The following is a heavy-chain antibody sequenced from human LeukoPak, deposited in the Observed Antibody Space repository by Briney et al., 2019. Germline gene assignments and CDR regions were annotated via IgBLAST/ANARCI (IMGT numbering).Heavy chain of an antibody. V-gene: IGHV1-18*01. J-gene: IGHJ5*02. CDR3: AREARERKGYYDSSGYSWFDP. CDR1: GGTFSSYA. D-gene: IGHD3-22*01. CDR2: ISAYNGNT. Sequence: ASVKVSCKASGGTFSSYAISRVRQAPGQGLEWMGWISAYNGNTNYAQKLQGRVTITADKSTSTAYMELSSLRSEDTAVYYCAREARERKGYYDSSGYSWFDPWGQGTLVTVSS.